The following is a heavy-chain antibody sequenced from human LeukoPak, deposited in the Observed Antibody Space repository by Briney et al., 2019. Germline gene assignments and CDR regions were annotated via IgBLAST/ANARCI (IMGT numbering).Heavy chain of an antibody. CDR2: IYSGGST. CDR3: ARGWELRRLDY. D-gene: IGHD1-26*01. CDR1: GFTVSSNY. Sequence: GGSLRLSCAASGFTVSSNYMSWVRQAPGKGLEWVSVIYSGGSTYYADSVEGRFTISRDNSKNTLYLQMNSLRAEDTAVYYCARGWELRRLDYWGQGTLVTVSS. V-gene: IGHV3-66*01. J-gene: IGHJ4*02.